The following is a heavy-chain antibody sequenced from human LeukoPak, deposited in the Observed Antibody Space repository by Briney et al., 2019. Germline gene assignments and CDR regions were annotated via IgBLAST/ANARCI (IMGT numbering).Heavy chain of an antibody. CDR3: PRACGDYFF. CDR2: ISSSGSTI. J-gene: IGHJ4*02. D-gene: IGHD4-17*01. Sequence: GGSLRLSCAASGFTFSSYEMNWVRQAPGKGLEWVSYISSSGSTIYYADSVKGRFTISRDNAKNSLYLQMNSLRAGDTAVYYSPRACGDYFFWGQGTLVTVSS. V-gene: IGHV3-48*03. CDR1: GFTFSSYE.